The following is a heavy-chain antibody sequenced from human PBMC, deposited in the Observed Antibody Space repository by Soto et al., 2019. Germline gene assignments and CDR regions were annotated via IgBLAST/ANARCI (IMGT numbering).Heavy chain of an antibody. CDR3: AREGYGSGSQLYYYYGMDV. Sequence: QVQLQQWGAGLLKPSETLSLTCAVYGGSFSGYCWSSIRQPPGKGLEWNGEINHSGSTNYNPSLKSRVTISVDTSKNQFSLKLSSVTAADTAVYYCAREGYGSGSQLYYYYGMDVWGQGTTVTVSS. CDR2: INHSGST. CDR1: GGSFSGYC. J-gene: IGHJ6*02. D-gene: IGHD3-10*01. V-gene: IGHV4-34*01.